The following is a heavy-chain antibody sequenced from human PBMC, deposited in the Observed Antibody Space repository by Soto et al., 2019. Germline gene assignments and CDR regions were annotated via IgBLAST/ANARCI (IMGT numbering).Heavy chain of an antibody. CDR2: IYSGGGT. D-gene: IGHD3-22*01. J-gene: IGHJ4*02. Sequence: EVQLVESGGGLVQPGGALRLSCAASGFTVSDNYISWVRQAPGKGLEWISVIYSGGGTYYADSVKGRFTISRDNSKNTVYLQMNSLTAEDTAVYYCARDIGDYYDNRVSYGGDYWGQGTLVTVSS. CDR1: GFTVSDNY. V-gene: IGHV3-66*01. CDR3: ARDIGDYYDNRVSYGGDY.